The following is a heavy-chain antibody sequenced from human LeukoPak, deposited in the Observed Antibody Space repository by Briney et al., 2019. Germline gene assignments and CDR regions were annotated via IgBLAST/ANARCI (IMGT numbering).Heavy chain of an antibody. CDR1: GYTFTSYG. V-gene: IGHV1-18*01. CDR3: ARDLYRDSLPVSWFDP. Sequence: ASVKVSCKASGYTFTSYGISRVRQAPGQGLEGVGWISDYNGNTNYAQKLQCRVTMTTHTSTTTAYMELRRLRSDDTAVYYCARDLYRDSLPVSWFDPWGQGTLVTVSS. CDR2: ISDYNGNT. D-gene: IGHD4-11*01. J-gene: IGHJ5*02.